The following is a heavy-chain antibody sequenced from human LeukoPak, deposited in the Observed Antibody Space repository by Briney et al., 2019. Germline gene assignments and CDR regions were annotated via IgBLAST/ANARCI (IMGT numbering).Heavy chain of an antibody. D-gene: IGHD6-19*01. Sequence: GGSLRLSCAASGFTVSSNYMSWVRQAPGKGLVWVSVIYSGGSTYYADSVKGRFTISRDNSKNTLFLQMNSLRAEDTAVYYCARPVSSSGWYLDYWGQGTLVT. V-gene: IGHV3-53*01. CDR1: GFTVSSNY. CDR3: ARPVSSSGWYLDY. CDR2: IYSGGST. J-gene: IGHJ4*02.